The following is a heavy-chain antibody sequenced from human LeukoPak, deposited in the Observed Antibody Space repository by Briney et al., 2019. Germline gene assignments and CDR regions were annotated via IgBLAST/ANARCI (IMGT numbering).Heavy chain of an antibody. CDR2: ISYDGSNK. CDR3: ASTLCSGDNCYFDYYYYMDV. D-gene: IGHD2-15*01. CDR1: GFTFSSYA. Sequence: GGSLRLSCAASGFTFSSYAMHWVRQAPGKGLEWVAVISYDGSNKYYADSVKGRFTISRDNSKNTLYLQMNSLRAEDTAVYYCASTLCSGDNCYFDYYYYMDVWGKGTTVTISS. V-gene: IGHV3-30*04. J-gene: IGHJ6*03.